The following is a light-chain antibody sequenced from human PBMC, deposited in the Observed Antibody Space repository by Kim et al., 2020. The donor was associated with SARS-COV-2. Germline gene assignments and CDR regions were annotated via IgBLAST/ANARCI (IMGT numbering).Light chain of an antibody. V-gene: IGLV3-19*01. CDR3: YSRDSSGNHLV. CDR2: AKT. J-gene: IGLJ3*02. CDR1: SLRTYS. Sequence: ALGQTVRITCQGDSLRTYSASFYQQKPGQAPILVIYAKTNRPSGIPDRFSGSSSGNTASLTITGAQAEDEGDYYCYSRDSSGNHLVFGGGTQLTVL.